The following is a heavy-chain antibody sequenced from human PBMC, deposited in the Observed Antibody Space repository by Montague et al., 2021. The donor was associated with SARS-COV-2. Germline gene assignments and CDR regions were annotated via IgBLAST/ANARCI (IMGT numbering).Heavy chain of an antibody. V-gene: IGHV4-34*01. D-gene: IGHD2-2*02. J-gene: IGHJ6*03. Sequence: SETLSLTCAVYGGSFSGYSWSWIRQHPGKGLEWIGQIYHSGSTNYNPSLKSRVTISVDTSKNQFSLKLSSVTAADTALYYCRVVPAGIPKGPNFYYMDVWGKGTTVTVSS. CDR1: GGSFSGYS. CDR3: RVVPAGIPKGPNFYYMDV. CDR2: IYHSGST.